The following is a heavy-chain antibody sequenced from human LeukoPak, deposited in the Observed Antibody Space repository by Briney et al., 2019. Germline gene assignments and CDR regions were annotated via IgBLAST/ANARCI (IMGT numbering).Heavy chain of an antibody. Sequence: SETLSLTCAVYGGSLSGYYWSWIRQPPGKGLQWIGEINHSGSIKNNASHKSRVTISIDTSKNQFSLKLGSVTAADTAVYYCARGLSRLPPGGYWGQGTLVTVSS. CDR1: GGSLSGYY. CDR2: INHSGSI. CDR3: ARGLSRLPPGGY. D-gene: IGHD2-15*01. V-gene: IGHV4-34*01. J-gene: IGHJ4*02.